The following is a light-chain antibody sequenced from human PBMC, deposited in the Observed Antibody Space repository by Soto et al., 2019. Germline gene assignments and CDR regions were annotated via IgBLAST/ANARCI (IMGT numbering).Light chain of an antibody. J-gene: IGKJ2*01. CDR1: QDISKY. CDR2: AAS. CDR3: QNYKSAPNT. V-gene: IGKV1-27*01. Sequence: DVQMTQSPSSLSASVGDRVTITCRASQDISKYLAWYQQKPGKVPKLLIYAASTLQTGVQSRFSGSGSGTVFTLTINSLQPEDVATYYCQNYKSAPNTFGRGTRLEIK.